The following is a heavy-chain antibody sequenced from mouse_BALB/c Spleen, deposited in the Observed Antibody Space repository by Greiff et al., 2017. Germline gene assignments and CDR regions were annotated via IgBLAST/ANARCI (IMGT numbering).Heavy chain of an antibody. CDR3: ARGDLLLRSVFDY. D-gene: IGHD1-1*01. CDR2: IWSGGST. Sequence: VQLKQSGPGLVQPSQSLSNTCTVSGFSLTSYGVHWVRQSPGKGLEWLGVIWSGGSTDYNAAFISRLSISKDNSKSQVFFKMNSLQANDTAIYYCARGDLLLRSVFDYWGQGTTLTVSS. J-gene: IGHJ2*01. V-gene: IGHV2-2*02. CDR1: GFSLTSYG.